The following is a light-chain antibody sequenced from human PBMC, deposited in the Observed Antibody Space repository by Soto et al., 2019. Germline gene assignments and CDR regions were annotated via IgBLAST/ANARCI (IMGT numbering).Light chain of an antibody. Sequence: QSALTQPASVSGSPGQSITISCTGTSTDVGSYNLVSWYQHHPGKAPKLMIYEDIQRPSGVSNRFSASKSGNTASLTISGLQAEDEADYYCCSYAGSRTWVFGGGTKLTVL. CDR2: EDI. V-gene: IGLV2-23*01. CDR3: CSYAGSRTWV. J-gene: IGLJ3*02. CDR1: STDVGSYNL.